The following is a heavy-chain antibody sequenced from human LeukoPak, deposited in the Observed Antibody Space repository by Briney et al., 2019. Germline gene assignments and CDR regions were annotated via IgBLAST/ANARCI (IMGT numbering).Heavy chain of an antibody. CDR1: GYTFTSYY. CDR2: ISLYNGNT. V-gene: IGHV1-18*04. D-gene: IGHD6-19*01. J-gene: IGHJ4*02. Sequence: GASVKVSCKASGYTFTSYYMHWVRLAPGQGLEWMGWISLYNGNTNYAQNLQGRVTMTTDTSTSTAYMELRGLRSDDTAVYYCARDLAGIAVTADWGQGTLVTVSS. CDR3: ARDLAGIAVTAD.